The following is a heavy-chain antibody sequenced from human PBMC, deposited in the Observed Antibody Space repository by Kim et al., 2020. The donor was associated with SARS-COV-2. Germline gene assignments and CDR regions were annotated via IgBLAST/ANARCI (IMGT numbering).Heavy chain of an antibody. CDR3: ARGALLWFGELLGVGEY. CDR2: INPSGGST. V-gene: IGHV1-46*01. CDR1: GYTFTSYY. Sequence: ASVKVSCKASGYTFTSYYMHWVRQAPGQGLEWTGIINPSGGSTSYAQKFQGRVTMTRDTSTSTVYMELSSLRSEDTAVYYCARGALLWFGELLGVGEYWGQGTLVTVSS. J-gene: IGHJ4*02. D-gene: IGHD3-10*01.